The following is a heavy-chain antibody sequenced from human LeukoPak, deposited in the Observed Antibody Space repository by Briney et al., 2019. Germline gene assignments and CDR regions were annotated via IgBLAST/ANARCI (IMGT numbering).Heavy chain of an antibody. CDR1: GGTFSSYA. CDR3: AQADYSNYAGYAFDI. CDR2: IIPIFGTA. Sequence: ASVKVSCKASGGTFSSYAISWVRQAPGQGLEWMGGIIPIFGTANYAQKFQGRVTITADKSTSTAYMELSSLRSEDTAVYYCAQADYSNYAGYAFDIWGQGTMVAVSS. J-gene: IGHJ3*02. V-gene: IGHV1-69*06. D-gene: IGHD4-11*01.